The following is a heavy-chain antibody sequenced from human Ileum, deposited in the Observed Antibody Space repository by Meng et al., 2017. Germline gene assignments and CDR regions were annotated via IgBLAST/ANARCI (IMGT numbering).Heavy chain of an antibody. V-gene: IGHV4-39*01. CDR2: VYFTGYT. J-gene: IGHJ4*02. CDR3: ARHGHFTPDKYYFDY. Sequence: QLQLQESGPGLVKPSETLSLTCTVSGDSVSSGSYYWVWIRQPPGKALEWIGAVYFTGYTYYGPSLTGRGTISVDTSRNQFSLKLNSVTAADTALYFCARHGHFTPDKYYFDYWGQGTLVTVFS. D-gene: IGHD3-3*02. CDR1: GDSVSSGSYY.